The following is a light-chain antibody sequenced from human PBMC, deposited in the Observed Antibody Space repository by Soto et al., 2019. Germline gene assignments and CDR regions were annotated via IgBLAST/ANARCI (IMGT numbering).Light chain of an antibody. CDR1: QSVSSN. Sequence: EIVMTQSPATLSVSPGERATLSCRASQSVSSNLAWYQQKPGQAPSLLIYDISARATGIPTRFSGSGSGTEFTLTISSLQSEDFAVYSCQQYNDWPLTFGGGTKVEIK. J-gene: IGKJ4*01. CDR3: QQYNDWPLT. V-gene: IGKV3D-15*01. CDR2: DIS.